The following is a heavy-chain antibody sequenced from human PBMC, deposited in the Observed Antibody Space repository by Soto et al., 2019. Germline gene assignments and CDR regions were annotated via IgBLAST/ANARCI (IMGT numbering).Heavy chain of an antibody. Sequence: ETLSLTCAVYGGSFSGYYWSWIRQPPGKGLEWIGEINHSGSTNYNPSLKSRVTISVDTSKNQFSLKLSSVTAADTAVYYCARRLRYSLRLYFDYWGQGTLVTVSS. V-gene: IGHV4-34*01. CDR3: ARRLRYSLRLYFDY. CDR1: GGSFSGYY. D-gene: IGHD3-9*01. J-gene: IGHJ4*02. CDR2: INHSGST.